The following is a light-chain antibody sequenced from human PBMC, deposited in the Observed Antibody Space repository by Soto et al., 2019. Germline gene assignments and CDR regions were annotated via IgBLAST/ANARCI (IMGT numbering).Light chain of an antibody. CDR3: QQYDNLPIK. V-gene: IGKV1-33*01. Sequence: DIQMTQSPSSLSASVGDRVTITCQASQDISNYLNWYQQKPGKAPKLLIYDASSLETGATSRLSGSKSGKDFTFTISSLQPEDVATYYCQQYDNLPIKFGQGTDWRL. CDR2: DAS. J-gene: IGKJ5*01. CDR1: QDISNY.